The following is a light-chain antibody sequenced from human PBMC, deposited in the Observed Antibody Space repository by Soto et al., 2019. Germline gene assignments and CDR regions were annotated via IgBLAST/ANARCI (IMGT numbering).Light chain of an antibody. V-gene: IGKV1-5*03. CDR1: QSISSC. CDR3: QHYNTNPWT. CDR2: KAS. J-gene: IGKJ1*01. Sequence: DITVSKSPATLSASVGDRVTVPCRASQSISSCLAWYRQIAGKAPKLLIYKASALESGVPSRFSGSGSGTEFSLTIISRQHEDFATYYCQHYNTNPWTFGQGTKVAIK.